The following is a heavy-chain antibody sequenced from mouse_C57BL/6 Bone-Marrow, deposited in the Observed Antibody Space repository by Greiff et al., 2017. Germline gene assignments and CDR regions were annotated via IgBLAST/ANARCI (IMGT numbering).Heavy chain of an antibody. Sequence: QVQLQQSGPELVKPGASVKISCTASGYAFSSSWMNWVKQRPGKGLAWIGRINLGDGDTYYNGKFKGKATLTADKSSSTAYMQLSSLTSEDSAVYVCARGLSLFAYWGQGTLVTVSA. CDR2: INLGDGDT. J-gene: IGHJ3*01. CDR1: GYAFSSSW. D-gene: IGHD1-1*02. V-gene: IGHV1-82*01. CDR3: ARGLSLFAY.